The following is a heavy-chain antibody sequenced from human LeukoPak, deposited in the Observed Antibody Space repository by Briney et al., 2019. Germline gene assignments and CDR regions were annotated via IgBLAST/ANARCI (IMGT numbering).Heavy chain of an antibody. J-gene: IGHJ4*02. V-gene: IGHV3-73*01. CDR2: IRTQANNDAT. CDR3: AGDYNSLTGLNY. D-gene: IGHD3-9*01. CDR1: GFAFSDSA. Sequence: GGSLRLSCAASGFAFSDSAMHWVRQASGKGLEWLGRIRTQANNDATAYGASVKGRFIISRDDSRNTAYLQMNSLKTEDTAVYYCAGDYNSLTGLNYWGQGTLVTVSS.